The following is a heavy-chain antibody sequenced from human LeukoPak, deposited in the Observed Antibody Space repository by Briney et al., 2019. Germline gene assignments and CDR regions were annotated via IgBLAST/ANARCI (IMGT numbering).Heavy chain of an antibody. Sequence: PGGSLRLSCAASGFNFTNAWVSWVRRAPGKGLEWLGRIKSKADGGTTLHAASVEDRFAISGDDSINTLYLQMNSLKMDDTAVYYCTDPPTSLWGQGILVTVSS. CDR1: GFNFTNAW. D-gene: IGHD1-1*01. J-gene: IGHJ4*02. CDR2: IKSKADGGTT. V-gene: IGHV3-15*01. CDR3: TDPPTSL.